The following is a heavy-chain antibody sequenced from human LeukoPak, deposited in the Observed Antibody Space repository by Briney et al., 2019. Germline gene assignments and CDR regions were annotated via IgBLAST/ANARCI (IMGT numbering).Heavy chain of an antibody. J-gene: IGHJ5*02. V-gene: IGHV1-69*04. D-gene: IGHD3-22*01. CDR3: ARESPITMIVVVITGRDENNWFDP. CDR1: GGTFSSYA. Sequence: SVKVSCKASGGTFSSYAISWVRQAPGQGLEWMGRIIPILGIANYAQKFQGRVTITADKSTSTAYMELSSLRSEDTAVYYCARESPITMIVVVITGRDENNWFDPWGQGTLVTVSS. CDR2: IIPILGIA.